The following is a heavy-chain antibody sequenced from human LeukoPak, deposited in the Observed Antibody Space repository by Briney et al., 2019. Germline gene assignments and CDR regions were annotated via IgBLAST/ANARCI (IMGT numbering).Heavy chain of an antibody. CDR2: INPSGGST. V-gene: IGHV1-46*01. D-gene: IGHD3-9*01. CDR1: GYTFTSYY. CDR3: ARDDILNGYSDY. J-gene: IGHJ4*02. Sequence: GASVKVSCKASGYTFTSYYMHWVRQAPGQGLEWMGIINPSGGSTSYAQKFQGRVTMTRDTSTSTVYMELSRLRSDDTAVYFCARDDILNGYSDYWGQGTLVTVSS.